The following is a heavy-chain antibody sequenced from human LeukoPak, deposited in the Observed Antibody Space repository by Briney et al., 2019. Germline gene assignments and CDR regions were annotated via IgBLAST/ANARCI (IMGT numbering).Heavy chain of an antibody. CDR2: IYYSGST. CDR3: ARVSYFSGWYFPGAFDI. CDR1: GGSISSSSYY. D-gene: IGHD6-19*01. Sequence: SETLSLTCTVSGGSISSSSYYWGWIRQPPGKGLEWIGSIYYSGSTYYNPSLKSRVTISVDTSKNQFSLKLSSVTAADTAVYYCARVSYFSGWYFPGAFDIWGQGTMVTVSS. V-gene: IGHV4-39*01. J-gene: IGHJ3*02.